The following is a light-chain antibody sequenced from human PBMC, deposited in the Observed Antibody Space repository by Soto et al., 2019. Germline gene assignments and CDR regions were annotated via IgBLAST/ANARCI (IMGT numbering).Light chain of an antibody. V-gene: IGLV2-14*01. CDR3: SSYTSSSTSYV. CDR2: EVS. Sequence: QSVLTQPASVSGSPGQSITISCTGTSSDVGGYNYVSWYQQHPGKAPKLMIYEVSNRPSGVSNRFSGSKSGNTASLTISGLQAEDEADYYSSSYTSSSTSYVSGTGTKVTVL. CDR1: SSDVGGYNY. J-gene: IGLJ1*01.